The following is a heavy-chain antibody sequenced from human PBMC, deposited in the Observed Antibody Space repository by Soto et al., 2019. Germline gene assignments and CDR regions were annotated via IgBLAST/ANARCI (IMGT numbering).Heavy chain of an antibody. CDR3: ARGGVEPFDY. D-gene: IGHD3-3*01. Sequence: EVQLVESGGGLVQSGGSLRLSCAASGFTFRNYWMHWVRQAPGKGLVWVSRISDYGRGNYADSVEGRFTISRDDAKSELDLQMSSLRLEDTAVYYCARGGVEPFDYWGQGALVTVSS. CDR2: ISDYGRG. CDR1: GFTFRNYW. V-gene: IGHV3-74*01. J-gene: IGHJ4*02.